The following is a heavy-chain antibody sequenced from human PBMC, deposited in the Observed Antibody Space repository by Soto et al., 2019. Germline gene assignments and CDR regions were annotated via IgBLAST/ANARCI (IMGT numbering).Heavy chain of an antibody. V-gene: IGHV3-30*03. J-gene: IGHJ4*02. CDR2: ISYDGNNK. D-gene: IGHD1-1*01. CDR1: GFTFSSYT. CDR3: ARDGVSSTDYTWNYGTYFDY. Sequence: QVQLVESGGGVVQPGRSLRLSCAASGFTFSSYTMHWVRQAPGEGLEWVAVISYDGNNKFYADSVKGRFTISRDSSSQTLYLQMNSLRPDDTAIYYCARDGVSSTDYTWNYGTYFDYWGPGALVTVSS.